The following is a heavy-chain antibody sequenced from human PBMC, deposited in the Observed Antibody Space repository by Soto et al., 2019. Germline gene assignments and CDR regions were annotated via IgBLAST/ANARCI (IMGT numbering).Heavy chain of an antibody. Sequence: QLHLRESGPGLVKPSETLSLTCTVSGGSITSSSYYWGWIRQPPGKGLEWIGSIYYSGSTYYHPSPKGRGTTAVDTSQRQCPLKLSSFTAADSAVDYCATQEVGACDVYTSDPCGQGTLVTVSS. V-gene: IGHV4-39*01. D-gene: IGHD1-26*01. CDR3: ATQEVGACDVYTSDP. J-gene: IGHJ5*02. CDR2: IYYSGST. CDR1: GGSITSSSYY.